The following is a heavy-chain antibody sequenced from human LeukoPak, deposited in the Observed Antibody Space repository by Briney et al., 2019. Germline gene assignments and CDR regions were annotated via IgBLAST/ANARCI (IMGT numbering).Heavy chain of an antibody. J-gene: IGHJ6*02. CDR3: ARGRSSSWYGKKANPYYYYGMDV. CDR2: INHSGSN. D-gene: IGHD6-13*01. CDR1: GGSFIGYY. V-gene: IGHV4-34*01. Sequence: SETLSLTCAVYGGSFIGYYWSWIRQPPGKGLEWIGEINHSGSNNYNPSLKSRVTISVDTSKNQFSLKLSSVTAADTAVYYCARGRSSSWYGKKANPYYYYGMDVWGQGTTVTVSS.